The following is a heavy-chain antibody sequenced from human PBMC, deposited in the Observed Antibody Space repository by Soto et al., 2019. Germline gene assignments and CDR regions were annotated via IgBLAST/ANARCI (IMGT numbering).Heavy chain of an antibody. Sequence: ASVKVSCKASGYTFTGYYMHWVGQAPGQGLEWMGWMNPNSGGTNYAQKFQGRVTMTRDTSISTAYMELSRLSSDDTAVYYCARDNTALLWFGETHYGTDVWGQGTPVTASS. J-gene: IGHJ6*02. V-gene: IGHV1-2*02. CDR3: ARDNTALLWFGETHYGTDV. D-gene: IGHD3-10*01. CDR2: MNPNSGGT. CDR1: GYTFTGYY.